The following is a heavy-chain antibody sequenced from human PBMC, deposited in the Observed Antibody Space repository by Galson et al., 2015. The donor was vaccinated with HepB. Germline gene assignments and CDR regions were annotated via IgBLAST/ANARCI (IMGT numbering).Heavy chain of an antibody. J-gene: IGHJ4*02. V-gene: IGHV3-30*04. CDR2: ISYDGSNK. Sequence: SLRLSCAASGFTFSSYAMHWVRQAPGKGLEWVAVISYDGSNKYYADSVKGRFTISRDNSKNTLYLQMNSLRAEDTAVYYCARDHFRPPRIAVATPDYWGQGTLVTVSS. CDR1: GFTFSSYA. D-gene: IGHD6-19*01. CDR3: ARDHFRPPRIAVATPDY.